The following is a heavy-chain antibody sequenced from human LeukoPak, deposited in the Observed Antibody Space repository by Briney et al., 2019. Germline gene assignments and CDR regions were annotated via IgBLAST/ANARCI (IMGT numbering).Heavy chain of an antibody. J-gene: IGHJ6*03. CDR1: GGSFSGYY. CDR3: ARGTPRIAAPNYYMDV. CDR2: INHSGST. V-gene: IGHV4-34*01. Sequence: SETLSLTCAVYGGSFSGYYWSWIRQPPGKGLEWIGEINHSGSTNYNPSLKSRVTISVDTSKNQFSLKLSSVTAADTAVYYCARGTPRIAAPNYYMDVWAKGPRSPSP. D-gene: IGHD6-13*01.